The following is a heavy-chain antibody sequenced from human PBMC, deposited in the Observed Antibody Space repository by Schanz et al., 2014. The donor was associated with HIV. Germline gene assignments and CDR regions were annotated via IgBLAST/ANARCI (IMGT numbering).Heavy chain of an antibody. Sequence: VQMLESGGGSVQPGGSLRLSCAASGFTFSNFAMSWVRQTPGKGLEWVAVISYDGRNKYLADSVKGRFTISRDNAKNTLYLQMNSLRAENTAVYYCVRLMSSDYDFYHYGMDVWGQGTTVIVSS. J-gene: IGHJ6*02. CDR3: VRLMSSDYDFYHYGMDV. V-gene: IGHV3-30*03. D-gene: IGHD4-17*01. CDR2: ISYDGRNK. CDR1: GFTFSNFA.